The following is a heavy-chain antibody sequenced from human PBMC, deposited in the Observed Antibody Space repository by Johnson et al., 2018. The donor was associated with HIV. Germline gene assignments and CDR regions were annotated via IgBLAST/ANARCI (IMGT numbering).Heavy chain of an antibody. D-gene: IGHD2-8*01. CDR1: GFTFSSYA. CDR3: ARGLNCTNGVCYTWAFDI. CDR2: ISYDGNHA. Sequence: QVQLVESGGGLVQPGGSLRLSCAASGFTFSSYAMHWVRQAPGKGLEWVACISYDGNHANYIDSVKGRFTISRDNSKNTLYLQMNSLRAEDTAVYYCARGLNCTNGVCYTWAFDIWGQGTMVTVSS. V-gene: IGHV3-30*04. J-gene: IGHJ3*02.